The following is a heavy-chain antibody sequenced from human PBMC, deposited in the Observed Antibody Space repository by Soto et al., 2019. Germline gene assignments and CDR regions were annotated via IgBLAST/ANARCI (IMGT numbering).Heavy chain of an antibody. CDR2: ISSGSISM. CDR1: GFTFSSFN. CDR3: AREGPGYGDYYFQH. Sequence: GGSLRLSCAASGFTFSSFNMNWVRQAPGKGLEWVSYISSGSISMYYADSVKGRFTISRDNAKNSLYLQMNSLRAEDTAVYYCAREGPGYGDYYFQHWGQGT. J-gene: IGHJ1*01. D-gene: IGHD4-17*01. V-gene: IGHV3-21*01.